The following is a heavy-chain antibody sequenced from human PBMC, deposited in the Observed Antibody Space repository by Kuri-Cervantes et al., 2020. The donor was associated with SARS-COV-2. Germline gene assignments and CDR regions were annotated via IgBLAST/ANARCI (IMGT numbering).Heavy chain of an antibody. V-gene: IGHV1-18*01. Sequence: ASVKVSCKASGYTFPSYGISWVRQAPGQNLEWMGWISAYNGNTNYAQKLQGRVTMTTDTSTSTAYMELRSLRSDDTAVYYCARGLGYCSSTSCYRGDAFDIWGQGTMVTVSS. CDR2: ISAYNGNT. J-gene: IGHJ3*02. CDR1: GYTFPSYG. CDR3: ARGLGYCSSTSCYRGDAFDI. D-gene: IGHD2-2*02.